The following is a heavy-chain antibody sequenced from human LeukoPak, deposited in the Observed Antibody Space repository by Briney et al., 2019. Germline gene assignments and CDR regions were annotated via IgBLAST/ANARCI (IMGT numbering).Heavy chain of an antibody. CDR1: GFTFSSYG. Sequence: GGSLRLSCAASGFTFSSYGMHWVRQTPGKGLEWVAFIRYDGSNKYYADSVKGRFTISRDNSKNTLYLQMNSLRAEDTAVYYCAKGDDYYDSHSDPDRGAFDIWGQGTMVTVSS. D-gene: IGHD3-22*01. V-gene: IGHV3-30*02. J-gene: IGHJ3*02. CDR2: IRYDGSNK. CDR3: AKGDDYYDSHSDPDRGAFDI.